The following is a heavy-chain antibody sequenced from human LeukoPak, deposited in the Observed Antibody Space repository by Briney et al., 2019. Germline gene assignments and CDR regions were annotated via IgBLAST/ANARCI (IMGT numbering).Heavy chain of an antibody. CDR1: GGSISSYY. Sequence: SETLSLTCTVSGGSISSYYWSWIRQPAGKGLEWIGRIYTSGSTNYNPSLKSRVTMSVDTSKNQFSLKLSSVTAADTAVYYCARGLDPMITMVRGVISAFDIWGQGTMVTVSS. D-gene: IGHD3-10*01. CDR3: ARGLDPMITMVRGVISAFDI. J-gene: IGHJ3*02. CDR2: IYTSGST. V-gene: IGHV4-4*07.